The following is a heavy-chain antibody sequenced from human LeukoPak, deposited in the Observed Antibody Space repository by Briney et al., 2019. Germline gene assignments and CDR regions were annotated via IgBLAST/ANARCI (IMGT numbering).Heavy chain of an antibody. D-gene: IGHD3-10*01. V-gene: IGHV1-2*02. Sequence: VASVKVSCKASGYTLIGYYMHWVRQAPGQGLEWMGWINPNSGGTNYAQKFQGRVTMTRDTSISTAYMELSRLRSDDTAVYYCARSYYYGSGSYYTGVDYWGQGTLVTVSS. CDR3: ARSYYYGSGSYYTGVDY. J-gene: IGHJ4*02. CDR1: GYTLIGYY. CDR2: INPNSGGT.